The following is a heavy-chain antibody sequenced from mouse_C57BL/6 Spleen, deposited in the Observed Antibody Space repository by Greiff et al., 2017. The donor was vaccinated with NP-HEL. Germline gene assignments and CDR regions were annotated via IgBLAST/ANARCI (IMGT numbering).Heavy chain of an antibody. J-gene: IGHJ4*01. D-gene: IGHD1-1*01. Sequence: EVQLVESGGDLVKPGGSLKLSCAASGFTFSSYGMSWVRQTPDKRLEWVATISSGGSYTYYPDSVKGRFTISRDNAKNTLYLQMSSLKSEDTAMYYCARQLGYYGSSYDYAMDYWGQGTSVTVSS. CDR1: GFTFSSYG. V-gene: IGHV5-6*01. CDR2: ISSGGSYT. CDR3: ARQLGYYGSSYDYAMDY.